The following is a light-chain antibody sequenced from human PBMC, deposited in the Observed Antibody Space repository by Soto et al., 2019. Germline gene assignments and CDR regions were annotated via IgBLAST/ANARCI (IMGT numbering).Light chain of an antibody. J-gene: IGLJ1*01. CDR3: QSYDSSLSGYV. CDR2: GNS. V-gene: IGLV1-40*01. CDR1: SSNIGAGYD. Sequence: QSVLTQPPSVSGAPGQRVTISCTGSSSNIGAGYDVHWYQQLPGTAPKLLIYGNSNRPSGVPDRFSGSKSVTSASLAITGLQAEDEAHYYCQSYDSSLSGYVFGTGTKVTVL.